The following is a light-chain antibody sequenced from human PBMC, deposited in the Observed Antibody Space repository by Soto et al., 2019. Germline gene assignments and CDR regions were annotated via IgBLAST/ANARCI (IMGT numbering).Light chain of an antibody. V-gene: IGLV2-14*01. Sequence: QSALTQPASVSGSPGQSITISCTGTSRDGGGYNYVSWYQQHPGKAPKLMIYDVSNRPSGVSNRFSGSKSGNTASLTISGLQAEDEADYYCSSYTSSSTLYVVFGGGTQLNVL. J-gene: IGLJ2*01. CDR3: SSYTSSSTLYVV. CDR1: SRDGGGYNY. CDR2: DVS.